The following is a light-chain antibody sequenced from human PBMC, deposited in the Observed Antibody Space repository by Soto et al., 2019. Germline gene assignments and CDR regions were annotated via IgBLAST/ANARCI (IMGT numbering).Light chain of an antibody. J-gene: IGLJ3*02. Sequence: QSALTQPRSVSGSPGQSVTISCTGASSNIGDSNFVSWYQQHPGEAPKLMIYDVNKRPSGVPHRFSGSKSGNTASLTISGLQAEDEADYYCCSYTGSWVFGGGTQLTVL. V-gene: IGLV2-11*01. CDR1: SSNIGDSNF. CDR3: CSYTGSWV. CDR2: DVN.